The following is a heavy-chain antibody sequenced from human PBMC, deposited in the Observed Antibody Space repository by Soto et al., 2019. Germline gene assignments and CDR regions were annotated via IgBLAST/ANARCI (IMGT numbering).Heavy chain of an antibody. J-gene: IGHJ6*02. CDR1: GYTFTGYY. D-gene: IGHD3-10*01. CDR2: INPNSGGT. Sequence: ASVKVSCKASGYTFTGYYMHWVRQAPGQGLEWMGWINPNSGGTNYAQKFQGWVTMTRDTSISTAYMELSRLRSDDTAVYYCARGVPMVRGVIKDYYYGMDVWGQGTTVTVSS. V-gene: IGHV1-2*04. CDR3: ARGVPMVRGVIKDYYYGMDV.